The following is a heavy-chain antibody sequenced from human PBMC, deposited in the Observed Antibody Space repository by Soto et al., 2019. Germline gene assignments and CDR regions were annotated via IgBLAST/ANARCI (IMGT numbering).Heavy chain of an antibody. J-gene: IGHJ6*02. CDR3: ARDQGGSPAAMFGMDV. CDR1: GYTFTSYD. Sequence: ASVKVSCKASGYTFTSYDINWVRQATGQGLEWMGWMNPNSGNTGYAQKFQGRVTMTRNTSISTAYMELSSLRSEDTAVYYCARDQGGSPAAMFGMDVWGQGTTVTVSS. V-gene: IGHV1-8*01. D-gene: IGHD2-2*01. CDR2: MNPNSGNT.